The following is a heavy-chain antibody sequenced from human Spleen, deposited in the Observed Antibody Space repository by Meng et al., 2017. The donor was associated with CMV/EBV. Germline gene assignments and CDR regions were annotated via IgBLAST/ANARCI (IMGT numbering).Heavy chain of an antibody. CDR2: ISSSSSYI. J-gene: IGHJ6*02. D-gene: IGHD3-3*01. V-gene: IGHV3-21*01. CDR1: GFTFSGYS. CDR3: AREDYDFWLHGMDV. Sequence: GESLKISCAASGFTFSGYSMNWVRQAPGKGLEWVSSISSSSSYIYYADSVKGRFTISRDNAKNSLCLQMSSLRAEDTAVYYCAREDYDFWLHGMDVWGQGTTVTVS.